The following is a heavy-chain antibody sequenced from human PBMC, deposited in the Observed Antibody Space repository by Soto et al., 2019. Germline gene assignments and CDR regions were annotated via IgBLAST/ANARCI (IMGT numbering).Heavy chain of an antibody. Sequence: QVQLVQSGAEMREPGSSVKVSCKASGGTFSSSAINWLRQAPGQGPEWMGGIIPTFGTANYIEKFRGRVTITADTSTRTAYMEVSSLTYEDTAMYFCARSETAGHRGFDIWGQGTMVTVSS. D-gene: IGHD6-19*01. CDR2: IIPTFGTA. J-gene: IGHJ3*02. CDR1: GGTFSSSA. V-gene: IGHV1-69*06. CDR3: ARSETAGHRGFDI.